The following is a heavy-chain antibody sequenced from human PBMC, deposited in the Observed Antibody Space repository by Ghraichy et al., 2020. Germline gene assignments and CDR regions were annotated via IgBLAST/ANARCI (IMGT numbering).Heavy chain of an antibody. CDR2: IYYSGST. Sequence: SETLSLTCTVSGGSISSSSYYWGWIRQPPGKGLEWIGSIYYSGSTYYNPSLKSRVTISVDTSKNQFSLKLSSVTAADTAVYYCARHYWYSSSWYPNWFDPWGQGTLVTVSS. V-gene: IGHV4-39*01. CDR1: GGSISSSSYY. D-gene: IGHD6-13*01. CDR3: ARHYWYSSSWYPNWFDP. J-gene: IGHJ5*02.